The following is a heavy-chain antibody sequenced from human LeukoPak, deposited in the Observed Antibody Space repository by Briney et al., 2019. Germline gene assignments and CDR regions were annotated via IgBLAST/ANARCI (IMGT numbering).Heavy chain of an antibody. CDR3: ARGVTVFGGAPKGALDI. Sequence: PSETLSLTCTVSGGSISSYYWSWIRQPPGKGLEWIAYIYYSGNTNYNPSLKSRVTISVDTSKNQFSLKLSSVTAADTAVYFCARGVTVFGGAPKGALDIWGRGTMVTVFS. J-gene: IGHJ3*02. CDR2: IYYSGNT. CDR1: GGSISSYY. V-gene: IGHV4-59*08. D-gene: IGHD3-3*01.